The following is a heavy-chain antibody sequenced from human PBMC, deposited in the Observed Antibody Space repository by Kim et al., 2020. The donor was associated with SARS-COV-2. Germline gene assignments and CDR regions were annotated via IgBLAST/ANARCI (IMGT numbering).Heavy chain of an antibody. CDR3: AKAQGGNYYGSGSYYNSWYFDL. CDR2: ISWNSGSI. CDR1: GFTFDDYA. J-gene: IGHJ2*01. V-gene: IGHV3-9*01. Sequence: GGSLRLSCAASGFTFDDYAMHWVRQAPGKGLEWVSGISWNSGSIGYADSVKGRFTISRDNAKNSLYLQMNSLRAEDTALYYCAKAQGGNYYGSGSYYNSWYFDLWGRGTLVTVSS. D-gene: IGHD3-10*01.